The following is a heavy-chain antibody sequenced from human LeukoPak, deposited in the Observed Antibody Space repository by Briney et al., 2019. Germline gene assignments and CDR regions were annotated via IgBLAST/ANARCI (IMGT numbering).Heavy chain of an antibody. Sequence: PSETLSLTCAVSGGSITTTNWWSWVRQPPGKGLEWIGEVHLNEATNYNPSLESRFSMSIDKSNNHLSLEVTSVTAADTAMYYCTRESGAFSPFGFWGQGTLVTVSS. V-gene: IGHV4-4*02. CDR2: VHLNEAT. CDR1: GGSITTTNW. CDR3: TRESGAFSPFGF. D-gene: IGHD1-26*01. J-gene: IGHJ4*02.